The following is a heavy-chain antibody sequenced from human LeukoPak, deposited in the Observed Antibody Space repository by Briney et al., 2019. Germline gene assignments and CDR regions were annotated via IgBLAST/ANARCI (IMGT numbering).Heavy chain of an antibody. Sequence: SMKGRFTISRDNAKNSFFLQMDSLRAEDTAVYYCTRVQRDIVVVIAIFSFDNWGQGTLVTVSS. D-gene: IGHD2-21*01. CDR3: TRVQRDIVVVIAIFSFDN. V-gene: IGHV3-21*04. J-gene: IGHJ4*02.